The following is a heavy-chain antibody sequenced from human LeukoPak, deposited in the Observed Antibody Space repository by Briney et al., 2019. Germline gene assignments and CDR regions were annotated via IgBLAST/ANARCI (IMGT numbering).Heavy chain of an antibody. Sequence: PGGSLRLSCAASGFTVSSNYMSWVRQAPGKGLEWVSVIYSGGSTYYADSVKGRFTISRDNSKNTLYLQMNSLRAEDTAVYYCAAFPISGDYPFYGMDVWGQGTTVTVSS. CDR1: GFTVSSNY. CDR2: IYSGGST. V-gene: IGHV3-53*01. CDR3: AAFPISGDYPFYGMDV. D-gene: IGHD4-17*01. J-gene: IGHJ6*02.